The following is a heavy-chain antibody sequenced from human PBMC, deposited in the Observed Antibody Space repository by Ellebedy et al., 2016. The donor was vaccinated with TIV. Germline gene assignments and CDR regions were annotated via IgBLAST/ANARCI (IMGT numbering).Heavy chain of an antibody. J-gene: IGHJ6*02. Sequence: GESLKISCAASGFIFSTYAMHWVRQAPGKGLEWVTLISYDARGKYYADSVKGRFTISRDDSKNMIYLQLNNLRPEDTAVYYCARDDYGMDVWGQGTTVTVSS. CDR2: ISYDARGK. CDR1: GFIFSTYA. V-gene: IGHV3-30*04. CDR3: ARDDYGMDV.